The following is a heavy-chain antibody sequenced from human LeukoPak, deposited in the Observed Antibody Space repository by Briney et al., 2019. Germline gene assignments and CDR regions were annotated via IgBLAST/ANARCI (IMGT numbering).Heavy chain of an antibody. Sequence: SETLSLTCTVSGGSVSSGSYYWSWIRQPPGKGLEWIGYIYYSGSTNYNPSLKSRVTISVDTSKNQFSLKLSSVTAADTAPYYCATEIYCGGDCYSDYWGQGTLVTVSS. CDR3: ATEIYCGGDCYSDY. V-gene: IGHV4-61*01. D-gene: IGHD2-21*02. CDR1: GGSVSSGSYY. CDR2: IYYSGST. J-gene: IGHJ4*02.